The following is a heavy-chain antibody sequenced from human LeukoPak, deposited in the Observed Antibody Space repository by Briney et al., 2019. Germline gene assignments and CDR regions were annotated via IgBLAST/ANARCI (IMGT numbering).Heavy chain of an antibody. J-gene: IGHJ6*02. D-gene: IGHD2-21*02. CDR1: GGSISSGGYY. Sequence: KTSETLSLTCTVSGGSISSGGYYWSWIRQHPGKGLEWIGYIYYSGSTYYNPSLKSRVTISVDRSKNQFSLKLSSVTAADTAVYYCARGLTYYYYYGMDVWGQGTTVTVSS. V-gene: IGHV4-31*03. CDR2: IYYSGST. CDR3: ARGLTYYYYYGMDV.